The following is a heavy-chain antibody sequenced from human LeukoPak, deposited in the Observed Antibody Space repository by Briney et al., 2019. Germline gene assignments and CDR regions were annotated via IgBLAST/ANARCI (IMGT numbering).Heavy chain of an antibody. Sequence: PSETLSLTCTVSGGSISSGSYYWRWIRQPAGKGLEWIGRIYTSGSTNYNPSLKSRVTISVDTSKNQFSLKLSSVTAADTAVYYCARVEVAGTSEYFQHWGQGTLVTVSS. V-gene: IGHV4-61*02. J-gene: IGHJ1*01. D-gene: IGHD6-19*01. CDR2: IYTSGST. CDR3: ARVEVAGTSEYFQH. CDR1: GGSISSGSYY.